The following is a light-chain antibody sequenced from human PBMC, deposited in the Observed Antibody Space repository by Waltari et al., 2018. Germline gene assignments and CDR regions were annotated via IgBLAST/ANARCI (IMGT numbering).Light chain of an antibody. V-gene: IGLV2-23*03. CDR1: SSDIGSYNL. Sequence: QSALTQPASVSGSPGQSITISCTGTSSDIGSYNLVSWYPQHPGKAPKLLIYEGSKRPSGVSNRFSGSKSGNTASLTISGLQTEDEADYYCCSYAGSSIFVVFGGGTKLTVL. CDR2: EGS. CDR3: CSYAGSSIFVV. J-gene: IGLJ2*01.